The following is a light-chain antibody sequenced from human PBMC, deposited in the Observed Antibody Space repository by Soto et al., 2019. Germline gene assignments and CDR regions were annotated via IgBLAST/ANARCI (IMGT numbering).Light chain of an antibody. CDR3: SSYAGSNNYVV. V-gene: IGLV2-8*01. J-gene: IGLJ2*01. Sequence: QSALTQPPSASGSAGQSVTISCTGTSSDVGGYNYVSWYQQHPGKAPKLMIYEVTKRPSGVPDRFSGSKSGNTASLTVSGLLAEDEADYYCSSYAGSNNYVVFGGGTNSPS. CDR1: SSDVGGYNY. CDR2: EVT.